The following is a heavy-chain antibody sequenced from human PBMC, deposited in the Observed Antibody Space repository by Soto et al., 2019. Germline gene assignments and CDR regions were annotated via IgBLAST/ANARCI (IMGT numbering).Heavy chain of an antibody. CDR1: GGSFSGYY. J-gene: IGHJ6*03. V-gene: IGHV4-34*01. CDR2: INHSGST. Sequence: SETLSLTCAVYGGSFSGYYWSWIRQPPGKGLEWIGEINHSGSTNYNPSLKSRVTISVDTSKNQFSLKLSSVTAADTAVYYCAREAGGCSGGSCSYYYYMDVWGKGTTVTVSS. CDR3: AREAGGCSGGSCSYYYYMDV. D-gene: IGHD2-15*01.